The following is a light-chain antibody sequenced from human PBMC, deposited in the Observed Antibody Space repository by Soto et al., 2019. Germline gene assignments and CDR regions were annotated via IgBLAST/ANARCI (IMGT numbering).Light chain of an antibody. CDR2: MAS. J-gene: IGKJ4*01. CDR3: QQYNSYSIT. V-gene: IGKV1-5*03. CDR1: QSINVW. Sequence: DIPMTQSPSTLAASVGDRVTITCRASQSINVWLAWYQQKPGKAPKLLIYMASRLQSGVPLRFSGSGSGTEFTLTISSLQPEDFATYYCQQYNSYSITFGGGTKVEIK.